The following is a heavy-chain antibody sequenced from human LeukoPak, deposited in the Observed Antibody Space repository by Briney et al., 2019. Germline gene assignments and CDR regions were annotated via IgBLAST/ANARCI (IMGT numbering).Heavy chain of an antibody. D-gene: IGHD3-16*02. Sequence: GGSLRLSCAASGFTFSSYWMSWVRQAPGKGLEWVANIKQDGSEKYYVDSVKGRFTISRDNAKNSLYLQMNSLRAEDTAVYYCARSGFTFGGVIVNIDYWGQGTLVTVSS. V-gene: IGHV3-7*03. CDR3: ARSGFTFGGVIVNIDY. J-gene: IGHJ4*02. CDR2: IKQDGSEK. CDR1: GFTFSSYW.